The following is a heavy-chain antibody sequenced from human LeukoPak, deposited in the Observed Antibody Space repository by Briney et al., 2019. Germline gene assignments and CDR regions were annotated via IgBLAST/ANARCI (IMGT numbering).Heavy chain of an antibody. Sequence: SETLSLTCAVSGYSISSGYHWGWIRQPPGKGLEWIGSIYHSGTTYYNPSLKSRVTISVDTSKNQFSLKLSSVTAADTAVYYCARHASSKVVPAAMGPYYFYYTDVWGKGTTVTVSS. CDR3: ARHASSKVVPAAMGPYYFYYTDV. J-gene: IGHJ6*03. CDR2: IYHSGTT. V-gene: IGHV4-38-2*01. D-gene: IGHD2-2*01. CDR1: GYSISSGYH.